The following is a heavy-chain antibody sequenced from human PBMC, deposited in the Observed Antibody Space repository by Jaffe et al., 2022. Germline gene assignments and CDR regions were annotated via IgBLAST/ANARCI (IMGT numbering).Heavy chain of an antibody. CDR3: AKDLSPRNGLSWLGF. J-gene: IGHJ4*02. Sequence: QVQLVESGGDAIQPGGSLRLSCAASGFALSDFGMHWVRQGPGKGLEWVAFNRYDGTSANYAESVKGRFTIYRDNSQNTLYLEVDSLTVDDTGVYFCAKDLSPRNGLSWLGFGGPGTLVTVSS. CDR2: NRYDGTSA. V-gene: IGHV3-30*02. D-gene: IGHD3-10*01. CDR1: GFALSDFG.